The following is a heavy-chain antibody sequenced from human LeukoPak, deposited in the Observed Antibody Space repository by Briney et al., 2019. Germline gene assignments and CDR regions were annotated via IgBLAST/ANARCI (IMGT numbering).Heavy chain of an antibody. CDR3: ARHRLYRSGWRHFAY. D-gene: IGHD6-19*01. CDR1: GYSFTSYW. V-gene: IGHV5-51*01. CDR2: IYPGDSDT. J-gene: IGHJ4*02. Sequence: GESLKISCKGSGYSFTSYWIGWVRQMPGKGLEWMGIIYPGDSDTRYSPSFQGQVTISADKSISTAYLQWSSLTAADTAMYYCARHRLYRSGWRHFAYWGQGTLVTVSS.